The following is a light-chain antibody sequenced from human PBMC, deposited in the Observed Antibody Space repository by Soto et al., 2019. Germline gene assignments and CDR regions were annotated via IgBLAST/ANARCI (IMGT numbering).Light chain of an antibody. J-gene: IGLJ3*02. CDR1: SSNIGAGYD. CDR2: GNS. V-gene: IGLV1-40*01. CDR3: QSYDSSLSGHWV. Sequence: QSVLTQPPSVSGAPGQRVTISCTGSSSNIGAGYDVHWYQQFPGTAPKLLIYGNSNRPSGVPDRFSGSKSGTSASLAITGLQAEDEADYYCQSYDSSLSGHWVFGGGTKVTVL.